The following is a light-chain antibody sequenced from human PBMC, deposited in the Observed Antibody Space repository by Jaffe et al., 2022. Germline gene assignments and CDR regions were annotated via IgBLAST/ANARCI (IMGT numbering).Light chain of an antibody. CDR3: QEYDHPFGLT. CDR2: DAS. J-gene: IGKJ4*01. Sequence: IQMTQSPSSLSASIGDRVTITCQASQDITNYLNWYQHKPGKAPKLLIYDASNLDTGVPSRFSGSGSGTLFTLTINSLQPEDIATYYCQEYDHPFGLTFGGGTKVEVK. V-gene: IGKV1-33*01. CDR1: QDITNY.